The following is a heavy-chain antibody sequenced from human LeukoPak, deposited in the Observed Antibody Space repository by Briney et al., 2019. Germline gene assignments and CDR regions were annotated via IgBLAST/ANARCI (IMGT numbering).Heavy chain of an antibody. Sequence: GASVKVSCKASGYTFTSYGISWVRQVPGQGLEWMGWISAYNGNTNYAQKLQGRATMTTDTSTSTAYMELRSLRSDDTAVYYCARDHSYSGYDYHYYDSSGYDYWGQGTLVTVSS. J-gene: IGHJ4*02. D-gene: IGHD3-22*01. V-gene: IGHV1-18*01. CDR3: ARDHSYSGYDYHYYDSSGYDY. CDR1: GYTFTSYG. CDR2: ISAYNGNT.